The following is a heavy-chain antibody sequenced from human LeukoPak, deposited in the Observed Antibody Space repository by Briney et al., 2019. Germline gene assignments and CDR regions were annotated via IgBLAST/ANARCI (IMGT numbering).Heavy chain of an antibody. D-gene: IGHD3-22*01. Sequence: GSLLLSGAAAGFTFSSYWMSGGRPAPGKGLGGVANINQDGREKYYVDSLKAPFTISTPNANNSLYLQMNSLRAEDTAVYYCASGHDSSGYFAYWGQGTLVTVSS. CDR2: INQDGREK. CDR3: ASGHDSSGYFAY. CDR1: GFTFSSYW. V-gene: IGHV3-7*01. J-gene: IGHJ4*02.